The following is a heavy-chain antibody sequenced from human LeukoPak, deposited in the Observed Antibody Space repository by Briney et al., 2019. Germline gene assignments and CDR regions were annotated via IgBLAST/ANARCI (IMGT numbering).Heavy chain of an antibody. D-gene: IGHD3-10*01. CDR3: ARMKSGSYGMDV. CDR2: ITSSDTYK. Sequence: GGSLRPSCAASGITLSSYHMYWVRQAPGKGLEWVSSITSSDTYKFYADSVKGRFTISRDNAEKSLYLQMNSLRAEDTAVYYCARMKSGSYGMDVWGQGTTVTVSS. V-gene: IGHV3-21*01. J-gene: IGHJ6*02. CDR1: GITLSSYH.